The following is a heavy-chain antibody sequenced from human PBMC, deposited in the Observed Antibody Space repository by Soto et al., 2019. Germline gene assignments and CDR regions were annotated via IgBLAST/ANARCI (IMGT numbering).Heavy chain of an antibody. J-gene: IGHJ4*02. CDR2: ISAYNGHT. Sequence: VASVKVSCKASGYTFTSYGISWVRQAPGQGLEWMGWISAYNGHTIYAQKVQGRVTMTTDTSTSTAYMELRSLRSDDTAVYYCARQYYYDSRDFDYWGQGTLVTVSS. V-gene: IGHV1-18*01. CDR1: GYTFTSYG. D-gene: IGHD3-22*01. CDR3: ARQYYYDSRDFDY.